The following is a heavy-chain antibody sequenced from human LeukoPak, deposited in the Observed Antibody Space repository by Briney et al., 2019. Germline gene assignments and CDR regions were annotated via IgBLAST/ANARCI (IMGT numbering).Heavy chain of an antibody. CDR3: ARAKSYDFWSGNWFDP. CDR2: MNPKSGNS. Sequence: GASVKVSFKASGYTFTSYDSNWVRQATGKGLDWMGLMNPKSGNSRYAQKFQGRVTMTRNTSISTAYMELSSLRSEDTAVYYCARAKSYDFWSGNWFDPWGQGTLVTVSS. CDR1: GYTFTSYD. J-gene: IGHJ5*02. D-gene: IGHD3-3*01. V-gene: IGHV1-8*01.